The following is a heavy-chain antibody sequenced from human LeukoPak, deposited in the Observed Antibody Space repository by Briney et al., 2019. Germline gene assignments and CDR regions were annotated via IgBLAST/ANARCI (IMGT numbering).Heavy chain of an antibody. J-gene: IGHJ3*02. CDR2: IYHSGST. V-gene: IGHV4-30-2*01. CDR3: AREGDYYDSSSGI. CDR1: GFTFSSYA. D-gene: IGHD3-22*01. Sequence: LRLSCAASGFTFSSYAMSWVRQAPGKGLEWIGYIYHSGSTYYNPSLKSRVTISVDRSKNQFSLKLSSVTAADTAVYYCAREGDYYDSSSGIWGQGTMVTVSS.